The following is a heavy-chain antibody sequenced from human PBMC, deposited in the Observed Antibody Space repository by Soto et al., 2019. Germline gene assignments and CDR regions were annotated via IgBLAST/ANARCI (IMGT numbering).Heavy chain of an antibody. V-gene: IGHV4-61*01. CDR2: IYYSGST. CDR3: ARVSRDTIWFRVAATGWFDP. CDR1: GGSVSSGSYY. J-gene: IGHJ5*02. D-gene: IGHD2-15*01. Sequence: KPSETLSLTCTVSGGSVSSGSYYWSWIRQPPGKGLEWIGYIYYSGSTNYNPSLKSRVTISVDTSKNQFSLKLSSVTAADTAVYYCARVSRDTIWFRVAATGWFDPWGQGTLVTVSS.